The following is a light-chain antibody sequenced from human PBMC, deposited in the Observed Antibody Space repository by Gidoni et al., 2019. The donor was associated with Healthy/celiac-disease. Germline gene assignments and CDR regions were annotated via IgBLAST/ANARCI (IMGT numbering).Light chain of an antibody. Sequence: DIVMTQSPDSLAVSLGERATINCKSSRSILYSSNNENYLAWYQQKPGQPPKLPIYWASTRESGVPDRFSGSGSGTDFTLTISSLQAEDVAVYYCQQYYSTPYTFGQGTKLEIK. CDR2: WAS. J-gene: IGKJ2*01. CDR3: QQYYSTPYT. V-gene: IGKV4-1*01. CDR1: RSILYSSNNENY.